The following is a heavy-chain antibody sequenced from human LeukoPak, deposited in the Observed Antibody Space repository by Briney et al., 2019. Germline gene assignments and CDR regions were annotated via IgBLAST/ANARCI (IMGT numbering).Heavy chain of an antibody. J-gene: IGHJ4*02. CDR2: IYYSGST. V-gene: IGHV4-39*01. CDR1: GGSISSSSYY. D-gene: IGHD3-10*01. CDR3: ARHSRGVPH. Sequence: ASETLSLTCTVSGGSISSSSYYWGWIRQPPGKGLEWIGSIYYSGSTYYNPSLKSRVTISVDTSKNQFSLKLSSVTAADTAVYYCARHSRGVPHWGQGTLVTVSS.